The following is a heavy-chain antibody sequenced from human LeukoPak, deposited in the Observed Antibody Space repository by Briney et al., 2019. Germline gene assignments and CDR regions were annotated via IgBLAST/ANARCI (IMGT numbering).Heavy chain of an antibody. CDR1: GYTFSSYG. CDR2: IIPIFGTA. V-gene: IGHV1-69*06. Sequence: GASVKVSCKASGYTFSSYGISWVRQAPGQGLEWMGRIIPIFGTANYAQKFQGRVTITADKSTSTAYMELSSLRSEDTAVYYCARGRGQPIAVAGNWFDPWGQGTLVTVSS. CDR3: ARGRGQPIAVAGNWFDP. D-gene: IGHD6-19*01. J-gene: IGHJ5*02.